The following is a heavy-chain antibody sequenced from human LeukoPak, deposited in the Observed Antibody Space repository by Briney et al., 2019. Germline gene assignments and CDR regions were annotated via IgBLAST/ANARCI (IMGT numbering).Heavy chain of an antibody. J-gene: IGHJ4*02. Sequence: ASVKVSRKASGYTLTTHDINWVRQATGQGLEWLGWMSPNSGDTDYAQKLQGRVTMTTDTSTSTAYMELRSLRSDDTAVYYCARDARGIPSDYWGQGTLVTVSS. CDR1: GYTLTTHD. CDR2: MSPNSGDT. D-gene: IGHD2-15*01. V-gene: IGHV1-18*01. CDR3: ARDARGIPSDY.